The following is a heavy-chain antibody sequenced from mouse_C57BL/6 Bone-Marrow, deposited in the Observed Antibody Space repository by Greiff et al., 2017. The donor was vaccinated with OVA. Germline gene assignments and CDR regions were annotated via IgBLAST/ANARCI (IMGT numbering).Heavy chain of an antibody. V-gene: IGHV14-4*01. Sequence: EVQLQQSGAELVRPGASVKLSCTASGFNIKDDYMHWVKQRPEQGLEWIGWIDPENGDTEYASKFQGKATITADTSSNTAYLQLSSLTSEDTAVYYCTTDYDGAWFAYWGQGTLVTVSA. CDR3: TTDYDGAWFAY. CDR1: GFNIKDDY. J-gene: IGHJ3*01. CDR2: IDPENGDT. D-gene: IGHD2-4*01.